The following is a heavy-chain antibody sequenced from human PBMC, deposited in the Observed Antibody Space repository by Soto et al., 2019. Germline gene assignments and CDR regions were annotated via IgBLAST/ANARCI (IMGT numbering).Heavy chain of an antibody. CDR2: ISSSSSTI. V-gene: IGHV3-48*02. CDR1: GFTFSSNS. Sequence: EVQVVESGGGLVQPGGSLRLSCAASGFTFSSNSMNWVLQDPGKGLEWISYISSSSSTIYADSVKGRFTISRDNAKNSLYLQMNSLRDEDTAVYYCARVIWSGHLTSDLWGQGTLVTVSS. CDR3: ARVIWSGHLTSDL. J-gene: IGHJ5*02. D-gene: IGHD3-3*01.